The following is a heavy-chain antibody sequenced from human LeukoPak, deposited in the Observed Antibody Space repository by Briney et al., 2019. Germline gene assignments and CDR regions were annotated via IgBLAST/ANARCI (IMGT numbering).Heavy chain of an antibody. J-gene: IGHJ5*02. Sequence: SETLSLTCTVSGGSISSSPYCWGWIRQPPGKGLEWIGSIYYSGTTHYSPSLESRVTISVDTSKNQFSLKLASVTAADTAIYYCAKGAGGFSYYNWFDPWGQGTLVTVSS. CDR1: GGSISSSPYC. V-gene: IGHV4-39*07. D-gene: IGHD5-18*01. CDR2: IYYSGTT. CDR3: AKGAGGFSYYNWFDP.